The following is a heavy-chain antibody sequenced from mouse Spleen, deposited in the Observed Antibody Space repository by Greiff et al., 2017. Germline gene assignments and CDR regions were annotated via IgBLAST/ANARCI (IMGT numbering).Heavy chain of an antibody. CDR1: GYSITSGY. CDR3: ARRGWLHYFDY. J-gene: IGHJ2*01. CDR2: ISYSGST. Sequence: VQLQQSGPSLVKPSPTLSLTCSVTGYSITSGYWNWIRKFPGNKLEYMGYISYSGSTYYNPSLKSRISITRDTSKNQYYLQLNSVTTEDTATDYCARRGWLHYFDYWGQGTTLTVSA. D-gene: IGHD2-3*01. V-gene: IGHV3-8*02.